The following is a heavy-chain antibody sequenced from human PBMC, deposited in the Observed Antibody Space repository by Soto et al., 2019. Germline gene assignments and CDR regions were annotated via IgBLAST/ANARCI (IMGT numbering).Heavy chain of an antibody. J-gene: IGHJ5*02. Sequence: SETLSLTCTVSGGSVSGGSFYWTWIRQPPGKALEWMGYIYYTGKTYYNPSLESRLTMSVDRSKNQFSLRLTSVTAADTAVYFCGRDLTSNANCIDPWGQGTLVTVSS. V-gene: IGHV4-61*01. CDR2: IYYTGKT. D-gene: IGHD2-2*01. CDR3: GRDLTSNANCIDP. CDR1: GGSVSGGSFY.